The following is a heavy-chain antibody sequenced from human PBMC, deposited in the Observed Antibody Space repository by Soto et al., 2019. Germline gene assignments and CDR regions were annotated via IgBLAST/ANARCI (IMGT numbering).Heavy chain of an antibody. CDR2: ISYDGSNK. Sequence: QVQLVESGGGVVQPGRSLRLSCAASGFTFSSYGMHWVRQAPGKGLEWVAVISYDGSNKYYADSVKGRFTISRDNSKNTXSLQMNSLRAEDTAVYYCAKDRSSTRNQRDLYGMDVWGQGTTVTVSS. J-gene: IGHJ6*02. CDR3: AKDRSSTRNQRDLYGMDV. V-gene: IGHV3-30*18. CDR1: GFTFSSYG. D-gene: IGHD2-2*01.